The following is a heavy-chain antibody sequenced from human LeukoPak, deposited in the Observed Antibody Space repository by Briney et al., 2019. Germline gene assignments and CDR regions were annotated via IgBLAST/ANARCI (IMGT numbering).Heavy chain of an antibody. V-gene: IGHV4-59*08. Sequence: SETLSLTCTVSGGSISSYYWSWIRQPPGQGLEWIGYIYYSGSTNYNPSLKSRVTISVDTSKNQFSLQLSSVTAADTAVYYCPRHRDSSSWYFDYWGQGTLVTVSS. CDR3: PRHRDSSSWYFDY. J-gene: IGHJ4*02. D-gene: IGHD6-13*01. CDR2: IYYSGST. CDR1: GGSISSYY.